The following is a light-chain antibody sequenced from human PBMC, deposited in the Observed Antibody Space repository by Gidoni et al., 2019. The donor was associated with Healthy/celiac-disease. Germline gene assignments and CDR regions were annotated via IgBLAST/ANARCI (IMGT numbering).Light chain of an antibody. J-gene: IGLJ1*01. V-gene: IGLV2-23*01. CDR2: EGS. CDR1: SSDVGSYNL. CDR3: CSYAGNSSYV. Sequence: QSALTQPASASGSPAQSITISCPGTSSDVGSYNLVSWYQQHPGKAPKLMIYEGSKRPSGVSNRFAGAKSGNTASLTISGLQAEDEADYYCCSYAGNSSYVFGTGTKVTVL.